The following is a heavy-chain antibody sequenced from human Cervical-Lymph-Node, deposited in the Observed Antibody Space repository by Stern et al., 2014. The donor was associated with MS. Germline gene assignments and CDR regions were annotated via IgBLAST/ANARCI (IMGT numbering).Heavy chain of an antibody. CDR2: IHHSGTT. D-gene: IGHD5-12*01. Sequence: VQLEESGPGLVKPSGTLSLTCAVSDDSISNNNWWAWVRQTPGMGLEWIGEIHHSGTTNLRPSLKSRVTMSVDKSKTQSSRELRSVTAADTAIYYCARVNSGYNWFDSWGQGTLVTVSS. V-gene: IGHV4-4*02. CDR1: DDSISNNNW. J-gene: IGHJ5*01. CDR3: ARVNSGYNWFDS.